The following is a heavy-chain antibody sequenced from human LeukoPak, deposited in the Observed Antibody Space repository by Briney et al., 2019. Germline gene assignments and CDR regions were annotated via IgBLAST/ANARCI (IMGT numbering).Heavy chain of an antibody. Sequence: PSETLSLTCTASGDSISSSIYYWGWIRQPPGKGLEWIGSIYHSGNTYCNPSLQSRVTISVDTSKNQFSLKLSSVTAADTAVCYCARNRWTGTFNFDNWGQGTLVTVSA. CDR1: GDSISSSIYY. J-gene: IGHJ4*02. V-gene: IGHV4-39*01. D-gene: IGHD1-1*01. CDR2: IYHSGNT. CDR3: ARNRWTGTFNFDN.